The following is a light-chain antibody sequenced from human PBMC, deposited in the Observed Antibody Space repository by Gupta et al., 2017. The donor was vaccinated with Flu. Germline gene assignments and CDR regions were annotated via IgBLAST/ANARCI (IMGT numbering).Light chain of an antibody. J-gene: IGKJ1*01. Sequence: EIVMTQSPGTLSVSPGEGATLSCRASQNVSRNLAWYQQKLGQAPRLLIFGASTRATGIAARFTGGGSGTEFTLTISSLQSEDFAVYYCQQYNNWPPWTFGQGTKVEIK. V-gene: IGKV3-15*01. CDR2: GAS. CDR1: QNVSRN. CDR3: QQYNNWPPWT.